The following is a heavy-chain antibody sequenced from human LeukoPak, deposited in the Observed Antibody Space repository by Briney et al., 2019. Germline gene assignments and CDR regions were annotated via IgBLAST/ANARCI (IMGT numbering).Heavy chain of an antibody. V-gene: IGHV4-34*01. D-gene: IGHD3-3*01. J-gene: IGHJ4*02. Sequence: LRLSCAASGFTFSSYAMHWVRQPPGKGLEWIGEINHSGSTNYNPSLKSRVTISVDTSKNQFSLKLSSVTAADTAVYYCARGRTYDFWSGYHYYFDYWGQGTLVTVSS. CDR3: ARGRTYDFWSGYHYYFDY. CDR2: INHSGST. CDR1: GFTFSSYA.